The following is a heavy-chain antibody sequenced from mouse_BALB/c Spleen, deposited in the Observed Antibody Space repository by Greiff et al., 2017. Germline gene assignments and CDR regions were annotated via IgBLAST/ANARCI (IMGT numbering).Heavy chain of an antibody. CDR1: GYTFTSYW. CDR2: INPSNGRT. Sequence: QVQLKQPGAELVKPGASVKLSCKASGYTFTSYWMHWVKQRPGQGLEWIGEINPSNGRTNYNEKFKSKATLTVDKSSSTAYMQLSSLTSEDSAVYYCASSIYYDIYYFDYWGQGTTLTVSS. V-gene: IGHV1S81*02. J-gene: IGHJ2*01. CDR3: ASSIYYDIYYFDY. D-gene: IGHD2-4*01.